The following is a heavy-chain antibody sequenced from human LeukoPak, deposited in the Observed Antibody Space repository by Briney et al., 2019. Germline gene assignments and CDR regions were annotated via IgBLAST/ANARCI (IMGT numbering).Heavy chain of an antibody. J-gene: IGHJ4*02. CDR3: ARVKGSTRIGYFDY. CDR2: MNPNSGNT. D-gene: IGHD3-10*01. V-gene: IGHV1-8*01. CDR1: GYTFTSYD. Sequence: ASVKVSCKASGYTFTSYDINWVRQATGQGLEWMGWMNPNSGNTGYAQKFQGRVTMTRNTSISTAYMELSSLRSEDTAVYYCARVKGSTRIGYFDYWGQGTLVTVSS.